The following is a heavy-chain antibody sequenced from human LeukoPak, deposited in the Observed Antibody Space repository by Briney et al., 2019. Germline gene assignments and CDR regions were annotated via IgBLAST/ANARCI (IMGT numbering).Heavy chain of an antibody. V-gene: IGHV4-34*01. CDR3: ARGPSRRTYYYDSRLYYFDY. CDR2: INHSGST. J-gene: IGHJ4*02. Sequence: SETLSLTCAVYGGSFSGYYWSWIRQPPGKGLEWIGEINHSGSTNYNPSLKSRVTISVDTSKNQFSLKLSSVTAADTAVYYCARGPSRRTYYYDSRLYYFDYWGQGTLVSVSS. D-gene: IGHD3-22*01. CDR1: GGSFSGYY.